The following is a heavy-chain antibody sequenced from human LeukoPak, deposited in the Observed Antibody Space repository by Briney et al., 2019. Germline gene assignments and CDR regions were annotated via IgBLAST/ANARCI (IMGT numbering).Heavy chain of an antibody. J-gene: IGHJ5*02. CDR3: ARDLRGLEFRELFTWFDP. Sequence: SETLSLTCTVSGGSISSGGYYWSWIRQHPGKGLEWIGYIYHTGNTYYNPSLKSRVTISVDRSKNQFSLKLSSVTAADTAVYYCARDLRGLEFRELFTWFDPWGQGTLVTVAS. D-gene: IGHD3-10*01. CDR2: IYHTGNT. CDR1: GGSISSGGYY. V-gene: IGHV4-31*03.